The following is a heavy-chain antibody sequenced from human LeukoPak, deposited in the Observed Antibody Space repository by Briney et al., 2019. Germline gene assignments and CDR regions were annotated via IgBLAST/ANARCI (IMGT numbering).Heavy chain of an antibody. CDR2: IKEDGSQK. D-gene: IGHD5-24*01. CDR3: VRNLAYNSFDI. CDR1: RFTFSGSW. V-gene: IGHV3-7*01. Sequence: AGGSLRLSCAASRFTFSGSWMAWVRQAPGKGLEWVATIKEDGSQKYYIDFVKGRFTISRDNAKNPLFLQMNSLRVEDTAVYFCVRNLAYNSFDIWGQGTMVTVSS. J-gene: IGHJ3*02.